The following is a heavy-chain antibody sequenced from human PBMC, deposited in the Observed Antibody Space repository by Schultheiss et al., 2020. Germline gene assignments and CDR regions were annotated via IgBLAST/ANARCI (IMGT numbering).Heavy chain of an antibody. CDR3: ARLRRDGYNDFDY. J-gene: IGHJ4*02. D-gene: IGHD5-24*01. CDR2: INSDGSST. Sequence: GESLKISCAASGFTFSSYWMHWVRQAPGKGLVWVSRINSDGSSTSYADSVKGRFTISRDNAKNTLYLQMNSLRAEDTAVYYCARLRRDGYNDFDYWGQGTLVTVSS. CDR1: GFTFSSYW. V-gene: IGHV3-74*01.